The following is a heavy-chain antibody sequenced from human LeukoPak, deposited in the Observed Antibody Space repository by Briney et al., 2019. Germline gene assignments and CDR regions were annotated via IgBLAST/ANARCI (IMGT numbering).Heavy chain of an antibody. CDR2: IRYDGSNK. J-gene: IGHJ4*02. Sequence: GRSLRLSCAASGFTFSSYGMDWVHQAPGKGLEWVAFIRYDGSNKYYADSVKGRFTISRDNSKNTLYLQMNSLGAEDTAVYYCAKDGDYWGQGTLVTVSS. V-gene: IGHV3-30*02. CDR1: GFTFSSYG. CDR3: AKDGDY.